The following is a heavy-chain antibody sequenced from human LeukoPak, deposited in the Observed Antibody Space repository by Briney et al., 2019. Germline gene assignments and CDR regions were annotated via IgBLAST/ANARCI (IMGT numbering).Heavy chain of an antibody. J-gene: IGHJ4*02. V-gene: IGHV4-39*07. CDR3: ARTMVRGGAATYLIEY. D-gene: IGHD3-10*01. CDR2: IYYSGSS. Sequence: SETLSLTCTVSGGSISSSIYYWGWIRQPPGKGLEWIGSIYYSGSSYYNPSLKSRVTISVDTSKNQFSLKLSSATAADTAVYYCARTMVRGGAATYLIEYWGQGALVTVSS. CDR1: GGSISSSIYY.